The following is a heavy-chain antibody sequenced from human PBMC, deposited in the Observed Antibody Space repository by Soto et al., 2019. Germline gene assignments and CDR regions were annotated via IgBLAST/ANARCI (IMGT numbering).Heavy chain of an antibody. CDR3: AARYDSLWGDWFDP. V-gene: IGHV3-23*01. J-gene: IGHJ5*02. CDR1: GFTFSSYA. CDR2: ISGSGGTT. Sequence: EVQLLESGGGLVQPGGSLRLSCAASGFTFSSYAMTWVRQAPGKGLEWVSAISGSGGTTYYADSVKGRFTISRDNSKNTLYLQMSSLRAEDTAVYYCAARYDSLWGDWFDPWGQGTLVTVSS. D-gene: IGHD2-21*01.